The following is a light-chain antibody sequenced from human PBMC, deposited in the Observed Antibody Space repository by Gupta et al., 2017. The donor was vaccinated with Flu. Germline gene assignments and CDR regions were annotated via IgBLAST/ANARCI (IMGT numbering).Light chain of an antibody. J-gene: IGLJ3*02. CDR3: ALYMGSGVWV. CDR1: SGSVPPSHY. V-gene: IGLV8-61*01. Sequence: QTVVTQEPTFSVSPGGTVTLTCDLSSGSVPPSHYPTWYQQPPGQAPRTLIYSTNTRSSGVPDRFSGSILGNKAALTITGAQADDESDYYCALYMGSGVWVFGGGTELTVL. CDR2: STN.